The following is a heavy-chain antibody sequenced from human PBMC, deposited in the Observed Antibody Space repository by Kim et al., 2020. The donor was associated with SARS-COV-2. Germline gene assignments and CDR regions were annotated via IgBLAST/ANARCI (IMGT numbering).Heavy chain of an antibody. CDR1: GFTFSSYS. CDR3: ARVESRGYSYGNFDY. D-gene: IGHD5-18*01. CDR2: ISSSSSYI. Sequence: GGSLRLSCAASGFTFSSYSMNWVRQAPGKGLEWVSSISSSSSYIYYADSVKGRVTISRDNAKNTLYLQMNSLRAEDTAVYYCARVESRGYSYGNFDYWGQGTLVTVSS. V-gene: IGHV3-21*01. J-gene: IGHJ4*02.